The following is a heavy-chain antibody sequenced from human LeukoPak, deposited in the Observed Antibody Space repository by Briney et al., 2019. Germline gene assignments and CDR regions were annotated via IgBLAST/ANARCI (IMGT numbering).Heavy chain of an antibody. CDR3: ASVTGELYYYGMDV. J-gene: IGHJ6*02. V-gene: IGHV1-2*02. Sequence: GASVKVSCKASGYTFTGYYMHWVRQAPGQGLEWMGWINPNSGGTNYAQKFQGRVTMTRDTSISTAYMKLSRLRSDDTAVYYCASVTGELYYYGMDVWGQGTTVTVSS. D-gene: IGHD7-27*01. CDR1: GYTFTGYY. CDR2: INPNSGGT.